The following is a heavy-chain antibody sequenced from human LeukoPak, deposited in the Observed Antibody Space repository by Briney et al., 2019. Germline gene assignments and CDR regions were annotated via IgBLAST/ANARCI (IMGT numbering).Heavy chain of an antibody. Sequence: PGGSLRLSCAASGFTFSTYWMSWVRQAPGKGLEWVAIIKEDGSEKYYVESVKGRFTISRDNAKNSLYLQMNSLRAEDTAVYYCARDKPGGSSYGSLFDYWGQGTLVTVSS. D-gene: IGHD1-26*01. V-gene: IGHV3-7*01. CDR1: GFTFSTYW. J-gene: IGHJ4*02. CDR2: IKEDGSEK. CDR3: ARDKPGGSSYGSLFDY.